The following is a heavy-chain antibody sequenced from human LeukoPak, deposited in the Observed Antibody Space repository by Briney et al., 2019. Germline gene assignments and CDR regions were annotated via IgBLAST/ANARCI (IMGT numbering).Heavy chain of an antibody. CDR3: ARDSYDSSGYYYVPT. Sequence: GGSLRLSCAASGFTVSSSYMSWVRQAPGKGLERVSVIYSGRSTYYADSVKGRFTISRDNSKNTLYLQMNSLSAEDTAVYYCARDSYDSSGYYYVPTWGQGTLVTVSS. CDR2: IYSGRST. V-gene: IGHV3-66*02. J-gene: IGHJ5*01. D-gene: IGHD3-22*01. CDR1: GFTVSSSY.